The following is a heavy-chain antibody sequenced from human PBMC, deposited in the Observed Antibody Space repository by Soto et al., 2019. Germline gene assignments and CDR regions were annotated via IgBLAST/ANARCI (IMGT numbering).Heavy chain of an antibody. V-gene: IGHV1-18*01. Sequence: QVQLVQSGPEMKKPGASVKVSCKASGYTFDTYDISWVRQAPGQGLEWMGWTSTFNGNRIYAQKFQGRVTMATDTSPTTANMELRSLRSDDTAVYYCVRDGGVGSEGSKIYGMDVWCPGNTVTISS. J-gene: IGHJ6*01. D-gene: IGHD2-8*02. CDR2: TSTFNGNR. CDR3: VRDGGVGSEGSKIYGMDV. CDR1: GYTFDTYD.